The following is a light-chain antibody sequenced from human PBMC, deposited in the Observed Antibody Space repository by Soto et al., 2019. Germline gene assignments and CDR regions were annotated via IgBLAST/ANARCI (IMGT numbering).Light chain of an antibody. CDR1: SSDY. CDR3: SSHTSGNTLSVV. Sequence: QSALTQPASVSGSPGQSITISCSGISSDYVSWYQHQPGKAPKLMIYDVTYRPSGVSNRFSGSKSGNTASLTISGLQAEDEADYYCSSHTSGNTLSVVFGGGTKLTVL. CDR2: DVT. V-gene: IGLV2-14*01. J-gene: IGLJ2*01.